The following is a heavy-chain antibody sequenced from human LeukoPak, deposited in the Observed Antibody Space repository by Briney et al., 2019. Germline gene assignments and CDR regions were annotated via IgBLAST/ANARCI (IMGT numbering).Heavy chain of an antibody. CDR1: GGSFSGYY. CDR2: INHSGST. D-gene: IGHD3-10*01. V-gene: IGHV4-34*01. CDR3: ARGRVLLWFGESLKYYFDY. Sequence: SETLSLTCAVYGGSFSGYYWSWIRQPPGKGLEWIGEINHSGSTNYNPSLKSRVTISVDTSKNQFSLKLSSVTAADTAVYYCARGRVLLWFGESLKYYFDYWGQGTLVTVSS. J-gene: IGHJ4*02.